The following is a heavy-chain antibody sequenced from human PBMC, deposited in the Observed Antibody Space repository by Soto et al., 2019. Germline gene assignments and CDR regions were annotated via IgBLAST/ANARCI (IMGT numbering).Heavy chain of an antibody. CDR2: ISYDGSNK. J-gene: IGHJ4*02. Sequence: PGGSLRLSCAASGFTFSSYGMHWVRQAPGKWLEWVAVISYDGSNKYYADSVKGRFTISRDNSKNTLYLQMNSLRAEDTAVYYCAKEGSGITIFVWGQGXLVTVYS. CDR1: GFTFSSYG. V-gene: IGHV3-30*18. CDR3: AKEGSGITIFV. D-gene: IGHD3-3*01.